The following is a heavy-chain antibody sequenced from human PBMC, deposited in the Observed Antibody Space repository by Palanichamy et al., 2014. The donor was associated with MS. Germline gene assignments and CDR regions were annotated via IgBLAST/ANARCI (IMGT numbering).Heavy chain of an antibody. J-gene: IGHJ6*02. V-gene: IGHV4-34*01. CDR2: INHSGST. CDR1: GGSFSGYF. Sequence: QVQLQQWGADLLKPSATLSLTCAVQGGSFSGYFWSWIRQPPGKGLEWIGEINHSGSTDYNPSLKSRVSMSVDTSKNQFSLKLTSVTAADTAVYYCARMSTYYFYAMDVWGQGTTVTVSS. D-gene: IGHD5/OR15-5a*01. CDR3: ARMSTYYFYAMDV.